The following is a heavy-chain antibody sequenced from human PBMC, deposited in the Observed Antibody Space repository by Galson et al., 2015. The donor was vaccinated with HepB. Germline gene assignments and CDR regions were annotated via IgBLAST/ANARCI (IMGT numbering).Heavy chain of an antibody. CDR1: GYSISSGYY. CDR2: IYHSGST. D-gene: IGHD4-23*01. J-gene: IGHJ4*02. CDR3: ARDYGGNSVVY. Sequence: LSLTCTVSGYSISSGYYWGWIRQPPGKGLEWIGSIYHSGSTYYNPSLKSRVTISVDTSKNQFSLKLSSVTAADTAVYYCARDYGGNSVVYWGQGTLVTVSS. V-gene: IGHV4-38-2*02.